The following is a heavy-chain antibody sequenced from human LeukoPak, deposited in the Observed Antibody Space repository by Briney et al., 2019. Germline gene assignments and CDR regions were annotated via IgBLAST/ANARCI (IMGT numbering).Heavy chain of an antibody. D-gene: IGHD6-13*01. Sequence: GASVKVSCKASGYTFTSYGISWVRQAPGQGLEWMGWISAYNGNTNYAQKLQGRVTITADESTSTAYMELSSLRSEDTAVYYCAREGIAAAVADYWGQGTLVTVSS. V-gene: IGHV1-18*01. CDR3: AREGIAAAVADY. CDR1: GYTFTSYG. J-gene: IGHJ4*02. CDR2: ISAYNGNT.